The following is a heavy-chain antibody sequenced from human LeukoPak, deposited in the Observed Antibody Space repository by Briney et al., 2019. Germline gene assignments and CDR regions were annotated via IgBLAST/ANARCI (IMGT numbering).Heavy chain of an antibody. CDR2: IDSSSSHI. Sequence: GGSLRLSCAAYGVSFRSYAMNWVRQAPGKGLEWVASIDSSSSHIYYADSVKGRFTISRDNTKSSLYLQMNSLRAEDMAVYYCAGGYCGGDCYGDWGQGTLVTVSS. CDR1: GVSFRSYA. CDR3: AGGYCGGDCYGD. V-gene: IGHV3-21*01. D-gene: IGHD2-21*02. J-gene: IGHJ1*01.